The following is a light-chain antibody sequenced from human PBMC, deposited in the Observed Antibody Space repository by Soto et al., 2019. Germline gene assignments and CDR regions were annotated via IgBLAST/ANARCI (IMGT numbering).Light chain of an antibody. J-gene: IGKJ1*01. V-gene: IGKV3-15*01. CDR2: GAS. Sequence: EIVMTQSPATLSVSPGERVTLSCRASQSVSSSLAWYQQKPGQAPRLLIYGASIRATGFPARFSGSGSGTEFTLTISSLQSEDFAVYYCQQYNNWWTFGQGTKVEIK. CDR1: QSVSSS. CDR3: QQYNNWWT.